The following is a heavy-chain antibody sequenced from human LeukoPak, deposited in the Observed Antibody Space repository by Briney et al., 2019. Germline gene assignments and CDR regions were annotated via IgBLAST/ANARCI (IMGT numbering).Heavy chain of an antibody. V-gene: IGHV3-30-3*01. J-gene: IGHJ4*02. CDR1: GFTFSSYT. CDR2: ISYDGSNK. CDR3: ARDKQYYFDY. D-gene: IGHD4-11*01. Sequence: GGSLRLSCAASGFTFSSYTMHWVRQAPGKGLEWVAVISYDGSNKYYADSVKGRFTISRDNSKNTLYLQMNSLRAEDTAVYYCARDKQYYFDYWGQGTLVTVSS.